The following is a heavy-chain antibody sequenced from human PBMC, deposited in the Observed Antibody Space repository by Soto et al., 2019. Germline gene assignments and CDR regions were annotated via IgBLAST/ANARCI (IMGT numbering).Heavy chain of an antibody. D-gene: IGHD2-2*01. CDR1: GFTFSGYS. J-gene: IGHJ2*01. Sequence: VGSLRLSCAASGFTFSGYSMNWVRQAPGKGLEWVSYIASTSWNIYYADTVKGRFTISRDNAKNSLYLQMNSLRDEDTAVYYCARGPSAAAPLSDWYFDLW. V-gene: IGHV3-48*02. CDR3: ARGPSAAAPLSDWYFDL. CDR2: IASTSWNI.